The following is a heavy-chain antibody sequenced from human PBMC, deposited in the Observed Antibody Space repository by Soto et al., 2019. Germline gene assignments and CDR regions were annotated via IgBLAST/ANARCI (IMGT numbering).Heavy chain of an antibody. CDR1: GGSVSSGDYY. V-gene: IGHV4-61*08. CDR2: IYYSGST. CDR3: ARIPVDTYMINWFDP. D-gene: IGHD5-18*01. J-gene: IGHJ5*02. Sequence: SETLSLTCTVSGGSVSSGDYYWSWIRQPPGKGLEWIGYIYYSGSTNYNPSLKSRVSISLDTSKNQFSLRLTSVTAADTAVYYCARIPVDTYMINWFDPWGQGTLVTVS.